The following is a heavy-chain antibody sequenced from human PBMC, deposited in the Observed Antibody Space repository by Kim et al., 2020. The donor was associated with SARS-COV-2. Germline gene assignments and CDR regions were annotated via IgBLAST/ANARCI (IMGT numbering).Heavy chain of an antibody. CDR2: IYSGGST. CDR3: ARGGESYCSSTSCNYYYYGMDV. J-gene: IGHJ6*02. D-gene: IGHD2-2*01. Sequence: GGSLRLSCAASGFTVSSNYMSWVRQAPGKGLEWVSVIYSGGSTYYADSVKGRFTISRDNSKNTLYLQMNSLRAEDTAVYYCARGGESYCSSTSCNYYYYGMDVWGQGTTVTVSS. V-gene: IGHV3-53*01. CDR1: GFTVSSNY.